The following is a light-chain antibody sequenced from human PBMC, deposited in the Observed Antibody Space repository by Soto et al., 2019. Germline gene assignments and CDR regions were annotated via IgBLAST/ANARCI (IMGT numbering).Light chain of an antibody. CDR3: QQYGSSPLT. CDR2: GPS. J-gene: IGKJ5*01. V-gene: IGKV3-20*01. CDR1: QSVSSSY. Sequence: EIVLTQSPGTLSLSPGERATLSCRASQSVSSSYLAWYQQKPGQAPRLLIYGPSSRATGIPDRFSGSGSGTDFTLTISRLEAEDFAVYFCQQYGSSPLTFGQGTRLEIK.